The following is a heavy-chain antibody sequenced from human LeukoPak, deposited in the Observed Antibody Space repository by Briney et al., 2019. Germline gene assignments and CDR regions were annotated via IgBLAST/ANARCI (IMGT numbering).Heavy chain of an antibody. CDR3: ARAPSSRAPFDY. CDR2: IYYSGST. V-gene: IGHV4-59*01. D-gene: IGHD2-2*01. J-gene: IGHJ4*02. Sequence: SETLSLTCTVSGGSISSYYWSWIRQPPGKGLEWIGYIYYSGSTNYNPSLKSRVTISVDTSKNQFSLKLSSVTAADTAVYYCARAPSSRAPFDYWGQGTLVTVSS. CDR1: GGSISSYY.